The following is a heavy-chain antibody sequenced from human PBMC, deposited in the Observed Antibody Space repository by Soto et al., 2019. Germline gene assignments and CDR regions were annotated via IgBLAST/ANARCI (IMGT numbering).Heavy chain of an antibody. D-gene: IGHD2-8*01. CDR2: IRSKANSYAT. CDR3: TRPPPMVYTKTYYYGMDV. Sequence: GGSLRLSCAASGFSFSGSAMHWVRQASGKGLEWVGRIRSKANSYATAYAASVKGRFTISRDDSKNTAYLQMNSLKTEDTAVYYCTRPPPMVYTKTYYYGMDVWGQGTTVTVSS. V-gene: IGHV3-73*01. CDR1: GFSFSGSA. J-gene: IGHJ6*02.